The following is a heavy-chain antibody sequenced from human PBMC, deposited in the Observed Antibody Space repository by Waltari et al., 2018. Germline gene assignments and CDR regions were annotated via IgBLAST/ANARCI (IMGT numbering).Heavy chain of an antibody. CDR2: FYHSGTT. Sequence: QVQLTESGPGLGKPSETLSLTCAVSGYPISSGYYWGWIRQPPGKGLEWIGSFYHSGTTYYSPSLKSRVTISVDTSKNQFSLKVTSLTAADTAIYYCARGSFDSDSYFDVWGRGTLVTVSS. CDR3: ARGSFDSDSYFDV. J-gene: IGHJ2*01. CDR1: GYPISSGYY. D-gene: IGHD1-26*01. V-gene: IGHV4-38-2*01.